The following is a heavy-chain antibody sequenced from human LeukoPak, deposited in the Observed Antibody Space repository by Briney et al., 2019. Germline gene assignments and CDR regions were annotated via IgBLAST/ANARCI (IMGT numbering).Heavy chain of an antibody. D-gene: IGHD3-16*02. CDR2: ISGSGGST. J-gene: IGHJ4*02. CDR3: AKGYVWGSYRFPFDY. CDR1: GFTFSSYA. V-gene: IGHV3-23*01. Sequence: GGSLRLSCAASGFTFSSYAMSWVRQAPGKGLEWVSAISGSGGSTYYADSVKGRFTMSRDNSKNTLYLQMNSLRAEDTAVYYCAKGYVWGSYRFPFDYWGQGTLVTVSS.